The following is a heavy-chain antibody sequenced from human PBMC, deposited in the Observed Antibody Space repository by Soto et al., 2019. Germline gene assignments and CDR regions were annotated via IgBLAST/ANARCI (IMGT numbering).Heavy chain of an antibody. CDR3: ARCGLSTRFLEWFLTLNWFDP. D-gene: IGHD3-3*01. Sequence: ASVNVYFKASGYPVTSYGVSCVRQAPGQGLEWMGRISAYNGNTNYAQKLQGRVTMTTDTSTSTAYMELRSLRSDDTAVYYCARCGLSTRFLEWFLTLNWFDPWGQGTLVTVSS. CDR1: GYPVTSYG. CDR2: ISAYNGNT. V-gene: IGHV1-18*01. J-gene: IGHJ5*02.